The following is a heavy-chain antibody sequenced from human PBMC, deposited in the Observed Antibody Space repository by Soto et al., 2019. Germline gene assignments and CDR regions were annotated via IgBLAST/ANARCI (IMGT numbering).Heavy chain of an antibody. Sequence: SETLSLTCTVSGGSISNGDYYWSWIRQSPGRGLEWIGYIYYSGSTYYNPSLKSRVTISVDTSKNQFSLKLSSVTAADTAVYYCAKVAGDDYSTNRFDPWGQGTLDTVSS. D-gene: IGHD3-16*01. J-gene: IGHJ5*02. CDR1: GGSISNGDYY. CDR3: AKVAGDDYSTNRFDP. CDR2: IYYSGST. V-gene: IGHV4-30-4*02.